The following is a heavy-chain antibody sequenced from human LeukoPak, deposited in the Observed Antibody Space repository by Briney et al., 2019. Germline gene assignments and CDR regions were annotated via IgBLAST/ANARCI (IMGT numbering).Heavy chain of an antibody. J-gene: IGHJ4*02. Sequence: ASVKVSCNASGGTFSSYAISWVRQAPGHGLEWMGGIIPIFGTANCAQKLQGRVTITTDESKSTAYMELSSLRSEDTAVYYCERASTGWGYFDYWGQGTLVTVSS. CDR3: ERASTGWGYFDY. CDR1: GGTFSSYA. CDR2: IIPIFGTA. V-gene: IGHV1-69*05. D-gene: IGHD1-26*01.